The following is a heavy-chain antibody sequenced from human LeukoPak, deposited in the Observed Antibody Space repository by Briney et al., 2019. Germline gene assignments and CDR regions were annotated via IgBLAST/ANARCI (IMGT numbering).Heavy chain of an antibody. CDR3: ATSIAVAGTSYFDY. J-gene: IGHJ4*02. Sequence: SETLSLTCTVSGGSIGSYYWSWIRQPPGKGLEWIGYIYYSGSTNYNPSLKSRVTISVDTSKNQFSLKLSSVTAADTAVYYCATSIAVAGTSYFDYWGQGTLVTVSS. CDR2: IYYSGST. V-gene: IGHV4-59*01. CDR1: GGSIGSYY. D-gene: IGHD6-19*01.